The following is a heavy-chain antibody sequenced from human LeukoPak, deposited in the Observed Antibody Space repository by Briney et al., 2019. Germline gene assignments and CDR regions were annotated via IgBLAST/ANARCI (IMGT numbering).Heavy chain of an antibody. V-gene: IGHV1-69*13. Sequence: ASVKVSCKASGCTFSSYAISWVRQAPGQGLEWMGGIIPIFGTANYAQKFQGRVTITADESTSTAYMELSSLRSEDTAVYYCARVWNYYGSGASDYWGQGTLVTVSS. CDR2: IIPIFGTA. CDR3: ARVWNYYGSGASDY. J-gene: IGHJ4*02. CDR1: GCTFSSYA. D-gene: IGHD3-10*01.